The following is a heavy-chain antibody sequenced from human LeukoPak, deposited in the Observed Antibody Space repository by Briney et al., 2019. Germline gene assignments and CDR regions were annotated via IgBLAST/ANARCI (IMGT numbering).Heavy chain of an antibody. J-gene: IGHJ4*02. Sequence: GSLRLSCAASGFTFSSYAMSWVRQAPGKGLEWVSAISGSGGSTYYADSVKGRFTISRDNSKNTLYLQMNSLRAEDTAGYYCAKDLQLWFREFDYWGQGTLVTVSS. CDR2: ISGSGGST. CDR3: AKDLQLWFREFDY. D-gene: IGHD5-18*01. V-gene: IGHV3-23*01. CDR1: GFTFSSYA.